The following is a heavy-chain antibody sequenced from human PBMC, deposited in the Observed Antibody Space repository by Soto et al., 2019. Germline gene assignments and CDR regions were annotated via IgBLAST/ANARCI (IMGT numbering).Heavy chain of an antibody. CDR1: GGSISSGDYS. Sequence: PSETLSLTCAVSGGSISSGDYSWNWIRQPPGKGLEWIGYIYYGGSTYYNPSLQSRVTMSVDRSRNQFSLKLNSVTAADTAVYYCALVRREYDNSDPGDYWGQGSLVTVSS. D-gene: IGHD3-22*01. V-gene: IGHV4-30-2*01. CDR3: ALVRREYDNSDPGDY. CDR2: IYYGGST. J-gene: IGHJ4*02.